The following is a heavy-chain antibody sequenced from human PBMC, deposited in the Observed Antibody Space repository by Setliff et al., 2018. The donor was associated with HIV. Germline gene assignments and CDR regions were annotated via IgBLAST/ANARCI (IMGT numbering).Heavy chain of an antibody. CDR2: LHSSGDA. D-gene: IGHD2-15*01. CDR1: GGSVSSSSYY. CDR3: ARARRAGSGPKYFQH. J-gene: IGHJ1*01. Sequence: SETLSLTCSVSGGSVSSSSYYWTWIRQPAGKGLEWIGHLHSSGDAYYGPSLKSRVAMSLDTSKNQFSLRLSSVTAADTAVYYCARARRAGSGPKYFQHWGQGTLVTVSS. V-gene: IGHV4-61*10.